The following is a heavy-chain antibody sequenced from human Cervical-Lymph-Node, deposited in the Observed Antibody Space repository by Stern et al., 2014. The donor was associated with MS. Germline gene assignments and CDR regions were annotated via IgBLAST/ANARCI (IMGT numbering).Heavy chain of an antibody. Sequence: VQLLESGGGVVQPGRSLRLSCSPSGFAFSTYGMHWVRQAPGQGLEWVALISFDGAKTYYADSVKGRFTIPRDNPKNTLYLQMKSLRGEDTAVYYCARGSDWYPLDYWGQGTLVTVSS. CDR1: GFAFSTYG. CDR2: ISFDGAKT. D-gene: IGHD6-19*01. J-gene: IGHJ4*02. V-gene: IGHV3-30*03. CDR3: ARGSDWYPLDY.